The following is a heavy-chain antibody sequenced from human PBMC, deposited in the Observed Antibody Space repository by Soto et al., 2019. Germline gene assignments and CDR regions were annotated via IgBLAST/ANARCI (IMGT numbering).Heavy chain of an antibody. CDR2: IIPIFGTA. CDR1: GGTFSSYA. J-gene: IGHJ6*02. V-gene: IGHV1-69*13. D-gene: IGHD3-16*01. Sequence: SVKVSCKASGGTFSSYAISWVRQAPGQGLEWMGGIIPIFGTANYAQKFQGRVTITADESTSTAYMELSSLRSEDTAVYYCARVKGEYTTRDGMAVWGQGTTVTVSS. CDR3: ARVKGEYTTRDGMAV.